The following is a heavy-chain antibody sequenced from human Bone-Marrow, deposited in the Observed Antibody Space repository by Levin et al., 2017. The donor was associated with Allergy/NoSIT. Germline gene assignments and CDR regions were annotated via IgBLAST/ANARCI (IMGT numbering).Heavy chain of an antibody. Sequence: GESLKISCKASGYTFTSYYMHWVRQAPGQGLEWMGIINPSGGSTSYAQKFQGRVTMTRDTSTSTVYMELSSLRSEDTAVYYCARAGGYCSSTSCYDYNWFDPWGQGTLVTVSS. CDR3: ARAGGYCSSTSCYDYNWFDP. CDR2: INPSGGST. CDR1: GYTFTSYY. J-gene: IGHJ5*02. D-gene: IGHD2-2*01. V-gene: IGHV1-46*01.